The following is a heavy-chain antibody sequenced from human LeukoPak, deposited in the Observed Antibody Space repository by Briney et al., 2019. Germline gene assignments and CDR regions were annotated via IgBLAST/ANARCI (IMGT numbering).Heavy chain of an antibody. V-gene: IGHV3-64*01. CDR3: ARGRGGYYDY. CDR1: GFTFSNYA. CDR2: ITSNGGST. J-gene: IGHJ4*02. Sequence: GGSLRLSCAASGFTFSNYAMHWVRQAPGKGLEYVSAITSNGGSTYYASSVKGRFTISRDNSKNTMYLQMGSLRAEDMAVYYCARGRGGYYDYWGPGALVTVSS. D-gene: IGHD3-22*01.